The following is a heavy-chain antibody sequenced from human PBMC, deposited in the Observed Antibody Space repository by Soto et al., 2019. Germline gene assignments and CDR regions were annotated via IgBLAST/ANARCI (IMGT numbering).Heavy chain of an antibody. J-gene: IGHJ6*02. CDR1: GFTFSNAW. CDR3: TTPEEGLWFGELLTSYYYYGMDV. V-gene: IGHV3-15*07. Sequence: GGSLRLSCAASGFTFSNAWMNWVRQAPGKGLEWVGRIKSKTDGGTTDYAAPVKGRFTISRDDSKNTLYLQMNSLKTEDTAVYYCTTPEEGLWFGELLTSYYYYGMDVWGQGTTVTVSS. D-gene: IGHD3-10*01. CDR2: IKSKTDGGTT.